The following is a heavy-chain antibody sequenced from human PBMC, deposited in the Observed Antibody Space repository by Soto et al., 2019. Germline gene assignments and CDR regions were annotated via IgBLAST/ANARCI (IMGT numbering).Heavy chain of an antibody. V-gene: IGHV1-8*02. D-gene: IGHD6-6*01. CDR2: MNPNSGNT. J-gene: IGHJ4*02. Sequence: ASVKVSCKASGYTFASYAISWVRQATGQGLEWMGWMNPNSGNTGYAQKFQGRVTMTRNTSISTAYMELSSLRSEDTAVYYCARGEYSSSEKFDYWGQGTLVTVSS. CDR3: ARGEYSSSEKFDY. CDR1: GYTFASYA.